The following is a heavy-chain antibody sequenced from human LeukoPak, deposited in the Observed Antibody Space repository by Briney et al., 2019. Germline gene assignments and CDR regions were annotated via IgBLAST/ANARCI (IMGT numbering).Heavy chain of an antibody. D-gene: IGHD6-19*01. V-gene: IGHV3-23*01. CDR3: ARSIAVAGRTFDY. Sequence: GGSLRLSCAASGFTFSSYAMSWVRQAPGKGLEGVSAISGSGGSTYYADSVKGRFTISRDNSKNTLYLQMNSLRAEDTAVYYCARSIAVAGRTFDYWGQGTLVTVSS. CDR2: ISGSGGST. CDR1: GFTFSSYA. J-gene: IGHJ4*02.